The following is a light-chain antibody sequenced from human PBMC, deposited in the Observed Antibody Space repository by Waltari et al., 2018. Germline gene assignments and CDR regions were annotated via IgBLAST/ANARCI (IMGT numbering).Light chain of an antibody. CDR3: SSYTSSSTWV. CDR2: DVS. CDR1: SSDVGGYNY. V-gene: IGLV2-14*03. Sequence: QSALTQPASVSGSPGQSITISCTATSSDVGGYNYVPWYQQHPGKAPKLMIYDVSNRPSGVSNRFSGSKSDNTASLTISGLQAEDEADYYCSSYTSSSTWVFGGGTKLTVL. J-gene: IGLJ3*02.